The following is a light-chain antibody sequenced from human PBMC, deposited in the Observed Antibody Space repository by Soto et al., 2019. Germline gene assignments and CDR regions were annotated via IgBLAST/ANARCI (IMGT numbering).Light chain of an antibody. CDR3: QQRDSWPIT. CDR1: QSVDSY. Sequence: EIVLTQSPASLSLSPGERATLSCSASQSVDSYLVWYQQKPGQAPRLLIFGASNRATGIPARFSGSGSGTDLTLTINSLEPDDFAVYYCQQRDSWPITFGQGTRLEIK. CDR2: GAS. J-gene: IGKJ5*01. V-gene: IGKV3-11*01.